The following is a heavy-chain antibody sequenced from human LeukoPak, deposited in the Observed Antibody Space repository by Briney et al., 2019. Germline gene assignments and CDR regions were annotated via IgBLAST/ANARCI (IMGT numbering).Heavy chain of an antibody. V-gene: IGHV3-72*01. J-gene: IGHJ3*02. CDR1: GFTFSDHY. CDR2: TRNKANGYST. CDR3: VRLRSGASDI. Sequence: HSGGSLRLSCAASGFTFSDHYMDWVRQAPGKGLEWVGRTRNKANGYSTEYAASVKGRFTISREESKNSLYLQMNSLKSEDTAVYYCVRLRSGASDIWGQGTMVTVSS.